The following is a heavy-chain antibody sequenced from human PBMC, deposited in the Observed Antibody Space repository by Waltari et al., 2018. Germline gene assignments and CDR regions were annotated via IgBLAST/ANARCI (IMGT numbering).Heavy chain of an antibody. J-gene: IGHJ2*01. D-gene: IGHD2-8*01. CDR1: GGSIKDYY. Sequence: QVQLQESGPGLVKPSETLSLTCNVSGGSIKDYYWSWTRQPAGKGLEWIGRIHHFGGTYYNPSLKSRVTISVDTSKNQFSLKLSSVTAADTAVYYCARHPAMTIMLWYFDLWGRGTLVTVSS. CDR3: ARHPAMTIMLWYFDL. CDR2: IHHFGGT. V-gene: IGHV4-59*05.